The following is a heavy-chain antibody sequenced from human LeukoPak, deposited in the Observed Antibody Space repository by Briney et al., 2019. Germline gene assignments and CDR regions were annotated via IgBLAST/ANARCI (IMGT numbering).Heavy chain of an antibody. CDR3: ARVYDYYYMDV. CDR1: GDSISSGSYY. J-gene: IGHJ6*03. V-gene: IGHV4-61*02. Sequence: PSETLSLTCTLSGDSISSGSYYWNWIRQPAGKGLEWIGRIYSSGSTNYNPSLKSRVTISVDTSKNQFSLKLSSVTAADTAVYYCARVYDYYYMDVWGKGITVTISS. CDR2: IYSSGST.